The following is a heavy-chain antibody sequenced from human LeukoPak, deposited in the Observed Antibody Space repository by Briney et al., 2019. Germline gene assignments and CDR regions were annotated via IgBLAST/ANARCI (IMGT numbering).Heavy chain of an antibody. J-gene: IGHJ4*02. D-gene: IGHD4-17*01. Sequence: GGSLRLSCAASGFTFSNYWMHWVRQAPGKGLVWVSRIDSDGSSTTYADSVKGRFTISRDNAKNTLYLQMNSLRAEDTAVYYCARPLMFYGDYPPDHWGQGTLVTVSS. CDR2: IDSDGSST. V-gene: IGHV3-74*01. CDR3: ARPLMFYGDYPPDH. CDR1: GFTFSNYW.